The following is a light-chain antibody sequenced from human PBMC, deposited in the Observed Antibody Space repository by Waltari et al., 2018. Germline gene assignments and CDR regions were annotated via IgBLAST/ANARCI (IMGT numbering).Light chain of an antibody. Sequence: EIVLTQSPGTLSLSPGERATLSCRASQRVSSSYLAWYPQNPGQAPRPLLYGASGRATGIPDRFSGSGSGTDFTLTISRLEPEDFAVYYCQQYGSSPGFTFGPGTKVDIK. V-gene: IGKV3-20*01. CDR3: QQYGSSPGFT. CDR2: GAS. CDR1: QRVSSSY. J-gene: IGKJ3*01.